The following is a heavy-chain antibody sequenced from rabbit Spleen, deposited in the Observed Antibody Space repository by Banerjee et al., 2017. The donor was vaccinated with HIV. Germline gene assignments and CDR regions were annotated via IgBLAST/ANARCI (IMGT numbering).Heavy chain of an antibody. D-gene: IGHD1-1*01. CDR3: ASAYDGVSGLYL. CDR2: IYGGSSGST. Sequence: LEESGGGLVQPEGSLALTCKASGFTISSSYWICWVRQAPGKGLEWIACIYGGSSGSTYYASWAKGRFTISKTSSTTVDLKMTSLTVADTATYFCASAYDGVSGLYLWGPGTLVTVS. CDR1: GFTISSSYW. V-gene: IGHV1S45*01. J-gene: IGHJ4*01.